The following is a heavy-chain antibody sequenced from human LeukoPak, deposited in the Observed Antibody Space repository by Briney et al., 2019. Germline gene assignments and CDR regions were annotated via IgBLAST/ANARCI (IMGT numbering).Heavy chain of an antibody. CDR3: ARLKGLYDSSGYSKPPFDY. CDR1: GYSFTSYW. CDR2: TWPDDSDT. D-gene: IGHD3-22*01. J-gene: IGHJ4*02. V-gene: IGHV5-51*01. Sequence: GESLKISCKGSGYSFTSYWIGWVRQMPGKGLEWMGITWPDDSDTRYSPSFQGQATIPVDKSVTTAYLEWSSLKASDTAMYYCARLKGLYDSSGYSKPPFDYWGQGTLVTVSS.